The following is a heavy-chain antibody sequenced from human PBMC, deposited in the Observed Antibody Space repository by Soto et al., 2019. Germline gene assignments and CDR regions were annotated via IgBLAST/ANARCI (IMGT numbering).Heavy chain of an antibody. D-gene: IGHD6-13*01. CDR2: ISSSSSYI. Sequence: GGSLRLSCAASGFTFSSYSMNWVGQAPGKGLEWVSSISSSSSYIYYADSVKGRFTISRDNAKNSLYLQMNSLRAEDTAVYYCARDGTYSSSSNLNWFDPWGQGTLVTVSS. CDR1: GFTFSSYS. J-gene: IGHJ5*02. V-gene: IGHV3-21*01. CDR3: ARDGTYSSSSNLNWFDP.